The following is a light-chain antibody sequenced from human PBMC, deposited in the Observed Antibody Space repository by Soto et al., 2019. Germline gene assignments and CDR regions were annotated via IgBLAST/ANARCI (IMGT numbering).Light chain of an antibody. J-gene: IGKJ3*01. V-gene: IGKV3-11*01. CDR2: DAS. Sequence: EIVLTQSPATLSLSPGERATLSCRASQSVSSYLAWYQQKPGQAPRLLIYDASNRATGIPARFSGSGSGTDFTLTSSSLEPEDFAVYYCQQHSNWLFTFGPGTKVDIK. CDR1: QSVSSY. CDR3: QQHSNWLFT.